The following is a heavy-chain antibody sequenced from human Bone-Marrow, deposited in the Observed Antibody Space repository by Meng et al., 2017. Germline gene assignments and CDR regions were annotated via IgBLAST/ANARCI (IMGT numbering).Heavy chain of an antibody. CDR2: IYHSGST. J-gene: IGHJ5*02. Sequence: QLQLQESGSGLVKPSQTLSLTCAVSGGSISSGGYSWSWIRQPPGKGLEWSGYIYHSGSTHYNPSLKSRVIMSVDTSKNQFSLKLYSVTAADTAVYYCARARTTNQSKYRNAYNWFDPWGQGTLVTVSS. D-gene: IGHD2/OR15-2a*01. CDR3: ARARTTNQSKYRNAYNWFDP. CDR1: GGSISSGGYS. V-gene: IGHV4-30-2*01.